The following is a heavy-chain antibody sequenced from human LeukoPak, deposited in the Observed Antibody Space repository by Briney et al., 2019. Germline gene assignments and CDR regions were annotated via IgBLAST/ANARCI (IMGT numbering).Heavy chain of an antibody. D-gene: IGHD6-6*01. V-gene: IGHV1-2*02. J-gene: IGHJ5*02. Sequence: ASVKVSCKASGYTFTGYYMHWVRQAPGQGLEWMGWINPNSGGTNYAQKFQGRVTMTRDTSISTAYMELSRLRSDDTAVYYCARDLIAARPGWFDPWGQGTLVIVSS. CDR2: INPNSGGT. CDR1: GYTFTGYY. CDR3: ARDLIAARPGWFDP.